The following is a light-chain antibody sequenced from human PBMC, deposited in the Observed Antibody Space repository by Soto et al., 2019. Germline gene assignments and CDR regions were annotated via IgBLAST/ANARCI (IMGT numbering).Light chain of an antibody. J-gene: IGKJ1*01. V-gene: IGKV3-11*01. Sequence: EIVLTQSPATLSLSPGERATLSCRASQSVSSYLAWYQQKPGQAPRLLIYDASKRATGVPARFSGRGSGTDFTLTISSLEPEDFAVYHCQQRSYWPLTFGQGTKVEIK. CDR3: QQRSYWPLT. CDR2: DAS. CDR1: QSVSSY.